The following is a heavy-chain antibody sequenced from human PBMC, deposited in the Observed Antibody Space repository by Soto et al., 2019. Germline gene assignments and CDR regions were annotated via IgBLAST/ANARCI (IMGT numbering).Heavy chain of an antibody. Sequence: EVQLLDSGGGLVQPGGSLRLSCEASGFTFSSYAMSWVRQAPGKGLEWVSVISGSVGTTYYADSVKGRFTISRDNSKNTLYLQMNNLRAEDTAVYYCAKDHLFSGWTSGGYFDYWGQGALVTVSS. CDR2: ISGSVGTT. D-gene: IGHD6-19*01. J-gene: IGHJ4*02. V-gene: IGHV3-23*01. CDR3: AKDHLFSGWTSGGYFDY. CDR1: GFTFSSYA.